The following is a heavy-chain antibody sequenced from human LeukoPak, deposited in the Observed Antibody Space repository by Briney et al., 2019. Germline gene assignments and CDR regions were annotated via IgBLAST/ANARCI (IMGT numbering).Heavy chain of an antibody. V-gene: IGHV3-21*01. D-gene: IGHD4-17*01. CDR1: GFTFSSYS. J-gene: IGHJ6*03. Sequence: GGSLRLSCAASGFTFSSYSMNWVRQAPGKGLEWVSSISSSSSYIYYADSVKGRFTISRDNAKNSLYLQMNSLRAEDTAVYYCARVNGHGDYEAAYYMGVWGKGTTVTVSS. CDR3: ARVNGHGDYEAAYYMGV. CDR2: ISSSSSYI.